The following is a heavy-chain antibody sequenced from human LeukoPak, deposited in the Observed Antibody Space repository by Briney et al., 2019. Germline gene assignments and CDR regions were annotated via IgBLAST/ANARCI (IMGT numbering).Heavy chain of an antibody. Sequence: PGGSLRLSCAASGFTFDDYAMHWVRQAPGKGLEWVSSISSSSSYIYYADSVKGRFTISRDNAKNSLYLQMNSLRAEDTAVYYCARDSPVRGVPDAFDIWGQGTMVTVSS. V-gene: IGHV3-21*01. J-gene: IGHJ3*02. D-gene: IGHD3-10*01. CDR3: ARDSPVRGVPDAFDI. CDR2: ISSSSSYI. CDR1: GFTFDDYA.